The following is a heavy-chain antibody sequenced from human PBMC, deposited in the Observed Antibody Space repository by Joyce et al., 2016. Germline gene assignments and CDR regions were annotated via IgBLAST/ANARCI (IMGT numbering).Heavy chain of an antibody. CDR2: IKQDGSEK. Sequence: EVQLVESGGGLVQPGGSLRLSCAASGFTFSNYLMSWVRQAPGKGLEWVANIKQDGSEKYYVDSVRGRFTISRDNAKNSLYLQMNSLRAEDTAVYYCAREAQRGRYSGFFDYWGQGTLVTVSS. J-gene: IGHJ4*02. D-gene: IGHD5-12*01. V-gene: IGHV3-7*03. CDR1: GFTFSNYL. CDR3: AREAQRGRYSGFFDY.